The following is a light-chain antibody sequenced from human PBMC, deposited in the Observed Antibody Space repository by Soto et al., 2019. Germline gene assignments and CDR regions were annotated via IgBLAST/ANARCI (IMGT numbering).Light chain of an antibody. CDR1: SSDISSSDY. V-gene: IGLV2-14*01. J-gene: IGLJ2*01. CDR2: EVN. Sequence: QSALTQPASVSASPGQSITISCTGTSSDISSSDYVSWYQQHPGKAPKLIIYEVNNRPSGVSARFSGSKSGNTASLTISALQAGDEADYHCSSYTSSDSYVIFGGGTKVTVL. CDR3: SSYTSSDSYVI.